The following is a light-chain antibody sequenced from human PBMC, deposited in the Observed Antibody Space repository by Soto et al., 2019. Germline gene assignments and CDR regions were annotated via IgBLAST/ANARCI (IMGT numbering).Light chain of an antibody. J-gene: IGKJ1*01. CDR1: QYISSH. V-gene: IGKV3-15*01. CDR3: QQYNYQGT. Sequence: EMVMTQSPDTLSVSPGERATLSCRARQYISSHLAWYQQKPGQPPRLLIYDASARATGIPARFSGSGSGTEFTLAISSLQSEDSAVYYCQQYNYQGTFGQGTKVEIK. CDR2: DAS.